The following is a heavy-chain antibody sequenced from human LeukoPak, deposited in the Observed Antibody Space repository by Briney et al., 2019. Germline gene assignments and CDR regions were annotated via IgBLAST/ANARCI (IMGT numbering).Heavy chain of an antibody. CDR3: ARDYRSSSGRSIDY. Sequence: GVSLRLSCAASGFTFSTYWMSWVRQAPGKGLEWVANIKQDGSETFYVDSVKGRFSISRDNAQNSLYLQMNRLRAEDTALYYCARDYRSSSGRSIDYWGQGTLVTVSS. J-gene: IGHJ4*02. V-gene: IGHV3-7*01. CDR1: GFTFSTYW. CDR2: IKQDGSET. D-gene: IGHD6-6*01.